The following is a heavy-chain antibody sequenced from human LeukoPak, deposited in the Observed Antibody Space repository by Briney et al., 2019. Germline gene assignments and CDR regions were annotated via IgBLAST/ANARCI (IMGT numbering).Heavy chain of an antibody. CDR1: GGTFSSYA. Sequence: SVKVSCKASGGTFSSYAISWVRQAPGQGLEWMGRIIPIFGTANYAQKFQGRVTITTDESTSTAYMELSSLRSEDTAVYYCATDQVVPAAMYYWGQGTLVTVSS. CDR3: ATDQVVPAAMYY. V-gene: IGHV1-69*05. J-gene: IGHJ4*02. D-gene: IGHD2-2*01. CDR2: IIPIFGTA.